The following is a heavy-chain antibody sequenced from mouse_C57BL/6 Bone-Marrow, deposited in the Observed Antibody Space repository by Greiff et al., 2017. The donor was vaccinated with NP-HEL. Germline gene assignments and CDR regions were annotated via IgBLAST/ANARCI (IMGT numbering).Heavy chain of an antibody. D-gene: IGHD2-4*01. CDR3: ARWVLRRLPFDY. CDR1: GYSITSDY. CDR2: ISYSGST. Sequence: VQLQQSGPGLAKPSQTLSLTCSVTGYSITSDYWNWIRQFPGNKLEYMGYISYSGSTYYNPSLKSRISITRDTSKNEYYLQLNSVTTEDTATYYCARWVLRRLPFDYWGQGTTLTVSS. J-gene: IGHJ2*01. V-gene: IGHV3-8*01.